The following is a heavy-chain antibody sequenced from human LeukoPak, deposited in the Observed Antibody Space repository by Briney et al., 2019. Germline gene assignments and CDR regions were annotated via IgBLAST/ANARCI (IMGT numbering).Heavy chain of an antibody. CDR3: AREGYSGYDPALRY. CDR1: GGSFSGYY. Sequence: SETLSLTCAVYGGSFSGYYCSWIRQPPGKGLEWIGEINHSGSTNYNPSLKSRVTISVDTSKNQFSLKLSSVTAADTAVYYCAREGYSGYDPALRYWGQGNLVTVSS. V-gene: IGHV4-34*01. J-gene: IGHJ4*02. D-gene: IGHD5-12*01. CDR2: INHSGST.